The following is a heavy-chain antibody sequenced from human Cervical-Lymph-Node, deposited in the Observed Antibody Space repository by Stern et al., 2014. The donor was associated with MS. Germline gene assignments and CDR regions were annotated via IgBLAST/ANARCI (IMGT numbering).Heavy chain of an antibody. CDR1: GYTFTTYS. V-gene: IGHV1-46*01. D-gene: IGHD3-10*01. Sequence: QVPLGQSGAEVKKPGASVKVSCKASGYTFTTYSMHWVRQAPGQGLEWMGIINPSGESISYAQRFQGRVTMTRDTSTSTVYMELSSLRSEDTAVYYCATGGAAPRYFDLWGRGTLVTVSS. J-gene: IGHJ2*01. CDR3: ATGGAAPRYFDL. CDR2: INPSGESI.